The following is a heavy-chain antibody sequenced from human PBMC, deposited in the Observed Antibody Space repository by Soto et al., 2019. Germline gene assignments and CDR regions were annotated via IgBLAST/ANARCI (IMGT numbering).Heavy chain of an antibody. Sequence: PGGSQRLSCAASGFAFSSYSMNWVRQAPGKGLEWVSSISSSSSYIYYADSVKGRFTISRDNAKNSLYLQMNSLRAEDTAVYYCARAPLYYYGSGSGYYYYYGMDVWGQGTTVTVSS. D-gene: IGHD3-10*01. CDR1: GFAFSSYS. CDR3: ARAPLYYYGSGSGYYYYYGMDV. J-gene: IGHJ6*02. V-gene: IGHV3-21*01. CDR2: ISSSSSYI.